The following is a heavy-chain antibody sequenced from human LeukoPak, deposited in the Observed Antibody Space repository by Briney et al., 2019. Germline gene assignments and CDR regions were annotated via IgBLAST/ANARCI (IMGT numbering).Heavy chain of an antibody. CDR1: GFTFSDYY. J-gene: IGHJ4*02. D-gene: IGHD3-22*01. CDR3: TRVGYYYDSSGYYRVFDY. V-gene: IGHV3-49*03. CDR2: IRSKAYGGTT. Sequence: GGSLRLSCAASGFTFSDYYMSWIRQAPGKGLEWVGFIRSKAYGGTTEYAASVKGRFTISRDDSKSIAYLQMNSLKTEDTAVYYCTRVGYYYDSSGYYRVFDYWGQGTLVTVSS.